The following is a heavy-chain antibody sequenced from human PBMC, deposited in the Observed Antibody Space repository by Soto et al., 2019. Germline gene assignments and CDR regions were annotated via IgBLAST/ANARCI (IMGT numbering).Heavy chain of an antibody. J-gene: IGHJ6*02. CDR1: GGSFSGYY. Sequence: PSETLSLTCAVYGGSFSGYYWSWIRQPPGKGLEWIGEINHSGSTNYNPSLKSRVTISVDTSKNQFSLKLSSVTAADTAVYYCARGPPPGRENGMDVWGQGTTVTVSS. D-gene: IGHD1-26*01. CDR3: ARGPPPGRENGMDV. CDR2: INHSGST. V-gene: IGHV4-34*01.